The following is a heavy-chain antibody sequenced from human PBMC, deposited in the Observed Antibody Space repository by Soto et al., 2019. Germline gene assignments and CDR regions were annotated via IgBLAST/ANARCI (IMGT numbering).Heavy chain of an antibody. Sequence: PXECLKSSCRGSRYSLTSYWIGWVRQMPGKGLEWMGIIYPGDSDTRYSPSFQGQVTISADKSISTAYLQWSSLKASDTAMHYCAISSSYYYYGMDVWGQGTTVTVSS. J-gene: IGHJ6*01. V-gene: IGHV5-51*03. D-gene: IGHD6-13*01. CDR1: RYSLTSYW. CDR3: AISSSYYYYGMDV. CDR2: IYPGDSDT.